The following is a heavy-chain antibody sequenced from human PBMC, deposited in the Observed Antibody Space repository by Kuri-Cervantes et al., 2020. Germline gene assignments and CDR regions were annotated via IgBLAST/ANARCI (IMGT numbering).Heavy chain of an antibody. V-gene: IGHV4-34*01. CDR2: INHSGST. D-gene: IGHD3-16*02. CDR3: AGLMITFGGVIVMGWFDP. J-gene: IGHJ5*02. CDR1: GGSFSGYY. Sequence: SETLSLTCAVYGGSFSGYYWSWIRQPPGKGLEWIGEINHSGSTNYNPSLKSRVTISVDTSKDHFSLNLISVTAADTAVYYCAGLMITFGGVIVMGWFDPWGQGTLVTVSS.